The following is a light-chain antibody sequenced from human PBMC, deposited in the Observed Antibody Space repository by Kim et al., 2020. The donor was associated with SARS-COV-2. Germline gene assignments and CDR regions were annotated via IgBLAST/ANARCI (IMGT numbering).Light chain of an antibody. V-gene: IGKV3-15*01. CDR1: QSVSIN. CDR3: QQYNNWPLT. J-gene: IGKJ4*01. Sequence: VSPGERATLSCRASQSVSINFAWYQQKPGQAPRVLIYGASTRATGIPARFSGSGSGTEFTLSISRLKSEDFAIYYCQQYNNWPLTFGGGTKVEIK. CDR2: GAS.